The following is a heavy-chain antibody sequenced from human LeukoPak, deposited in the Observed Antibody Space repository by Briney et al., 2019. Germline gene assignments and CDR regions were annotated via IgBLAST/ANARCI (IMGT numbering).Heavy chain of an antibody. CDR3: ARGLQKAVAGTFDY. V-gene: IGHV4-34*01. D-gene: IGHD6-19*01. CDR1: GGSFSGYY. Sequence: SETLSLTCAVYGGSFSGYYWSWLRQPPGKGLEWLGEINHSGSTNYNPSLKSRVTISVDTSKNQFSLKLISVTAADTAVYYCARGLQKAVAGTFDYWGQGTLVTVSS. J-gene: IGHJ4*02. CDR2: INHSGST.